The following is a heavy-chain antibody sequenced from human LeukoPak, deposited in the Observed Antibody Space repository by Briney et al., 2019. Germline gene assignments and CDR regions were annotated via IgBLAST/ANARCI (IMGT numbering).Heavy chain of an antibody. CDR3: ARSGIYGDYGIYFDY. J-gene: IGHJ4*02. CDR2: IHYSGST. D-gene: IGHD4-17*01. Sequence: SETLSLTCTVSGGSISSYYWSWIRQPPGKGLEWIGYIHYSGSTKYNPSLKSRVTISADTSKKQFSLKLSSVTAADTAVYYCARSGIYGDYGIYFDYWGQGTLVTVSS. V-gene: IGHV4-59*01. CDR1: GGSISSYY.